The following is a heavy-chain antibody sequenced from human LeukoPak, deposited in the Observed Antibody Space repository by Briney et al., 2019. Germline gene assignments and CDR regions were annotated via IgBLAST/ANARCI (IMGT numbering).Heavy chain of an antibody. CDR1: GYTFTGYY. CDR3: ARDQVDAGSYFAFFDY. D-gene: IGHD1-26*01. V-gene: IGHV1-2*02. Sequence: GASVKVSCKASGYTFTGYYIHWVRQAPGQGPEWMGWIYPHSGGTNYAQKFQGRVTMTRDRSISTAYMELSRLRSDDTAVYYCARDQVDAGSYFAFFDYWGQGTLVTVSS. J-gene: IGHJ4*02. CDR2: IYPHSGGT.